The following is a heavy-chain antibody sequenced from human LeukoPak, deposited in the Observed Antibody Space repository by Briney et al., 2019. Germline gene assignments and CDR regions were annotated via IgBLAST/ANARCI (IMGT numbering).Heavy chain of an antibody. CDR3: ARGVSSGIGYCSITSCSWGHDGFDI. CDR1: GGTFTSYA. V-gene: IGHV1-69*05. CDR2: IIPIFGTA. Sequence: GASVKVSFKASGGTFTSYAISWVRQAPGQGLEWVGGIIPIFGTANYAQKFQGRVTITKDKAKSTAYMELSSLRSEDTAVYYCARGVSSGIGYCSITSCSWGHDGFDIRGQGTMGTVSA. J-gene: IGHJ3*02. D-gene: IGHD2-2*01.